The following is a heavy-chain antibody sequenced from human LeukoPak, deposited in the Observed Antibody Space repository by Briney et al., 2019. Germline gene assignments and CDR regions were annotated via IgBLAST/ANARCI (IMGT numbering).Heavy chain of an antibody. J-gene: IGHJ4*02. V-gene: IGHV1-69*13. CDR2: IIPIFGTA. D-gene: IGHD3-10*01. CDR1: GGTFSSYA. Sequence: SVKVSCKASGGTFSSYAISWVRQAPGQGLEWMGGIIPIFGTANYAQKFQGRVTITADESTSTDYMELSSLRSEDTAVYYCARGYYGSGSYDYWGQGTLVTVSS. CDR3: ARGYYGSGSYDY.